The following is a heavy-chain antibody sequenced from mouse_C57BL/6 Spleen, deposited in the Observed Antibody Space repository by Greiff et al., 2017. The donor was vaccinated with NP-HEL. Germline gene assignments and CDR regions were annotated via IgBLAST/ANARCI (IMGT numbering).Heavy chain of an antibody. J-gene: IGHJ2*01. CDR1: GFTFSSYA. Sequence: DVKLQESGGGLVKPGGSLKLSCAASGFTFSSYAMSWVRQTPEKRLEWVATISDGGSYTYYPDNVKGRFTISRDNAKNNLYLQMSHLKSEDTAMYYCARDQEGLRRPYFDYWGQGTTLTVSS. CDR2: ISDGGSYT. V-gene: IGHV5-4*01. CDR3: ARDQEGLRRPYFDY. D-gene: IGHD1-1*01.